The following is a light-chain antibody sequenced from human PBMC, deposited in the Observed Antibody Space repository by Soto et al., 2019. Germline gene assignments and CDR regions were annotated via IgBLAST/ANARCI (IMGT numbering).Light chain of an antibody. J-gene: IGKJ4*01. CDR3: QQCATAPLT. CDR1: QTVGGDY. Sequence: EIVLTQSPGTLSLSPGERATLSCRASQTVGGDYLAWYQQKPGQPPRLLIDDASRRATGIPDRFSGDGSGTDFTLTISRLEPEDFAVYYCQQCATAPLTFGGGTTEEI. CDR2: DAS. V-gene: IGKV3-20*01.